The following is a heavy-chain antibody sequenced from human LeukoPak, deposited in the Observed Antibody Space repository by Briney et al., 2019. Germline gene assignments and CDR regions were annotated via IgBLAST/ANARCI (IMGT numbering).Heavy chain of an antibody. CDR2: MSSDGSIK. Sequence: GGSLRLSCIASGFNFSNNAIHWVRQAPGKGLEWVAVMSSDGSIKQYADSVKGRFTISRDRSKNTLYLQMDSLRAEDTAVYYCARDPSYSSSWYDAFDIWGQGTMVTVSS. D-gene: IGHD6-13*01. J-gene: IGHJ3*02. V-gene: IGHV3-30*14. CDR3: ARDPSYSSSWYDAFDI. CDR1: GFNFSNNA.